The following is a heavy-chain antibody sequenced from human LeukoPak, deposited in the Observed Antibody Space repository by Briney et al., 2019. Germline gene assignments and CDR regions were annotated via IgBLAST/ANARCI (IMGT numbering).Heavy chain of an antibody. CDR3: ARVTGYMIEDYFDY. V-gene: IGHV4-34*01. CDR2: INHSGST. CDR1: GGSFSGY. D-gene: IGHD3-22*01. Sequence: SETLSLTCAVYGGSFSGYWSWIRQPPGKGLQWIGEINHSGSTNYNPSLKSRVTISVKTSKNQFSLKLSSVTAADTAVYYCARVTGYMIEDYFDYWGQGTLVTVSS. J-gene: IGHJ4*02.